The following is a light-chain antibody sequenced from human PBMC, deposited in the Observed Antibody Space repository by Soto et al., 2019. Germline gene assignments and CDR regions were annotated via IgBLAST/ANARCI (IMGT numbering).Light chain of an antibody. J-gene: IGKJ1*01. CDR3: QHCDTYWP. Sequence: DIQMTQSHSTLSASVGDRVTITCRASQSISSWLAWYQQKPGKAPKLLIYKASSLESGVPSRFSGSGSGTEFTLTITGLQPDDFATYHCQHCDTYWPFGQGTKVDIK. V-gene: IGKV1-5*03. CDR1: QSISSW. CDR2: KAS.